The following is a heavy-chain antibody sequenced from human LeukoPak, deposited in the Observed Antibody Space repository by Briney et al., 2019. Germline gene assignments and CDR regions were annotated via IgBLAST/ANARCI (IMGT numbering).Heavy chain of an antibody. CDR3: AKFMGSGSYELYYYYYYYMDV. Sequence: GGSLRLSCAASGFTFSSYAMSWVRQAPGKGPEWVSAISGSGGSTYYADSVKGRFTISRDNSKNTLYLQMNSLRAEDTAVYYCAKFMGSGSYELYYYYYYYMDVWGKGTTVTVSS. CDR1: GFTFSSYA. CDR2: ISGSGGST. D-gene: IGHD3-10*01. J-gene: IGHJ6*03. V-gene: IGHV3-23*01.